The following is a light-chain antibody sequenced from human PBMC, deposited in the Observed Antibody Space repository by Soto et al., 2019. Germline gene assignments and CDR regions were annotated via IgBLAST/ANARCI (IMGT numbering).Light chain of an antibody. CDR2: GAT. V-gene: IGKV3-15*01. J-gene: IGKJ1*01. CDR1: QSVGNN. Sequence: EIMMMQSPATLSVSPGERATLSCRASQSVGNNLAWYQQRPGQPPRLLIHGATTRATGIPARFSGSGSGTEFTLTISSLQSEDFAVYYCQQCDNWPRTFGQGTTVEIK. CDR3: QQCDNWPRT.